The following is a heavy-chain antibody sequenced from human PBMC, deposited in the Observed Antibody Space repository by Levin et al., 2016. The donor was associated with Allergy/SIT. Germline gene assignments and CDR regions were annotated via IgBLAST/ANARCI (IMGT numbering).Heavy chain of an antibody. J-gene: IGHJ4*02. CDR2: IYYSGST. D-gene: IGHD3-22*01. V-gene: IGHV4-59*01. Sequence: WIRQPPGKGLEWIGYIYYSGSTNYNPSLKSRVTISVDTSKNQFSLKLSSVTAADTAVYYCARNYYDSSGYRKVDRPFDYWGQGTLVTVSS. CDR3: ARNYYDSSGYRKVDRPFDY.